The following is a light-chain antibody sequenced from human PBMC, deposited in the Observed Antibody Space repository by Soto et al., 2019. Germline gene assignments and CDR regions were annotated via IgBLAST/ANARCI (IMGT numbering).Light chain of an antibody. CDR3: QQYSSSPKT. Sequence: EIVLTQSPGTLSLYPGERATLSCRASQRVSSKYLAWYQQNPGQAPRLLIYGASSMDTGIPDRFRGSGSGTDFTLTISRLQPEDFTVYYCQQYSSSPKTFGQGTKVEIK. CDR1: QRVSSKY. J-gene: IGKJ1*01. V-gene: IGKV3-20*01. CDR2: GAS.